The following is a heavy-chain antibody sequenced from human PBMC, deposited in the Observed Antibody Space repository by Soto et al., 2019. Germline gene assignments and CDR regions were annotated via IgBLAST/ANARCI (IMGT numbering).Heavy chain of an antibody. Sequence: GGPLRFSCAASGLTFGTTDRSWVRQGPGEGLEWVSTIDGSGGITYYADSVKGRFTISRDNSRNTVYLQMNSLRGDDTALYYCVKNSGWFNTWGQGALVTVSS. CDR1: GLTFGTTD. CDR3: VKNSGWFNT. CDR2: IDGSGGIT. J-gene: IGHJ5*02. D-gene: IGHD3-10*01. V-gene: IGHV3-23*01.